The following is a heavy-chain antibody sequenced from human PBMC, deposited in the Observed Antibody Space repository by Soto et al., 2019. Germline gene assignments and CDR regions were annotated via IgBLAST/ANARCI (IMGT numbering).Heavy chain of an antibody. D-gene: IGHD3-10*01. Sequence: PSETLALTCTVTGDSISSRSYYGGWIRQPPGKGLGWIVSIYYIGSTYNNPSLRSRVSMSIDTSKDQFSLKLSSVTAVDTAVYFCTRRYNYGSGKYAVDVWGQGTTVTVSS. CDR3: TRRYNYGSGKYAVDV. CDR2: IYYIGST. J-gene: IGHJ6*02. CDR1: GDSISSRSYY. V-gene: IGHV4-39*01.